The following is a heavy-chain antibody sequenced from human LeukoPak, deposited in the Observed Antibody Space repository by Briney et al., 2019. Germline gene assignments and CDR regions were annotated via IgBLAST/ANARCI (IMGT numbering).Heavy chain of an antibody. CDR3: ARASYSNSYYLDY. D-gene: IGHD6-13*01. CDR2: ISSSRSYI. CDR1: GFTFSSHS. V-gene: IGHV3-21*01. J-gene: IGHJ4*02. Sequence: GRSLRLSCAASGFTFSSHSMNWVRQAPGKGLEWVSSISSSRSYIYYADSVKGRFTISRDNAENSLYLQMNSLKAEDTAVYYCARASYSNSYYLDYWGQGTLVTVSS.